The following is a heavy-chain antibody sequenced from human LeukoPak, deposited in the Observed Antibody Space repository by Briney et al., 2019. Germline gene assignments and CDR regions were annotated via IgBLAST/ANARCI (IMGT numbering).Heavy chain of an antibody. V-gene: IGHV1-2*02. CDR3: ARAMITMVRGVMPPPGFSFDY. CDR1: GYTFTGYY. CDR2: INPNSGGT. Sequence: ASVKVSCKASGYTFTGYYMHWVRQAPGQGLEWMGWINPNSGGTNYAQKFQGRVTMTRDTSISTAYMELSRLRSDDTAVYYCARAMITMVRGVMPPPGFSFDYWGQGTLVTVSS. J-gene: IGHJ4*02. D-gene: IGHD3-10*01.